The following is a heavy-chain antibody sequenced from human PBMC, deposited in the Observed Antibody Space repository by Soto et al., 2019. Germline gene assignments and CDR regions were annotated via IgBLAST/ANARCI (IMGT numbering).Heavy chain of an antibody. CDR1: GGTFSSYA. Sequence: QVQLVQSGAEVKKPGSSVKVSCKASGGTFSSYAISWVRQAPGQGLEWMGGIIPIFGTANYAQQFRGRVTITADDSTSTVYMELSSLRSEDTAVYYFASSMQGISYYYDSSGYLFWGQGTLVTVSS. V-gene: IGHV1-69*01. CDR2: IIPIFGTA. D-gene: IGHD3-22*01. J-gene: IGHJ4*02. CDR3: ASSMQGISYYYDSSGYLF.